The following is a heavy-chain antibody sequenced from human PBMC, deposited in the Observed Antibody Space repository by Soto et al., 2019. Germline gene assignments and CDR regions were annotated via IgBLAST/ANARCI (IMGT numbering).Heavy chain of an antibody. CDR2: IYYSGST. CDR1: GGSISSYY. CDR3: ARLTAGDRWGAFDI. V-gene: IGHV4-59*08. J-gene: IGHJ3*02. D-gene: IGHD7-27*01. Sequence: SETLSLTCTVSGGSISSYYWSWIRQPPGKGLEWIGYIYYSGSTNYNPSLKSRVTISVDTSKNQFSLKLSSVTAADTAVYYCARLTAGDRWGAFDIWGQGTMVTVSS.